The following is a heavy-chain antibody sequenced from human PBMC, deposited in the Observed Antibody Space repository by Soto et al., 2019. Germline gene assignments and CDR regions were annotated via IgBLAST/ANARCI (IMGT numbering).Heavy chain of an antibody. V-gene: IGHV3-30*18. J-gene: IGHJ4*02. CDR3: AKERSVVATTPDFDY. CDR1: GFTFSSFG. CDR2: ATYDGSYK. D-gene: IGHD5-12*01. Sequence: QVQLEESGGGVVQPGRSLRLSCAASGFTFSSFGMHWVRQAPVKGLEWVAVATYDGSYKYYADSVKGRFTISRDNYKNTLYLQMNSLRAEDTAVYYCAKERSVVATTPDFDYWGQGTLVTVSP.